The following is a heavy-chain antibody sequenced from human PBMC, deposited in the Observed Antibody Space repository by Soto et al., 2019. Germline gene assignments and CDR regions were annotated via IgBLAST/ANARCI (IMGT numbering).Heavy chain of an antibody. CDR3: ARGTPAMHAFDI. CDR2: IGTAGDT. CDR1: GFTFSSYD. D-gene: IGHD2-2*01. J-gene: IGHJ3*02. V-gene: IGHV3-13*01. Sequence: GGSLRLSCAASGFTFSSYDMHWVRQATGKGLEWVSAIGTAGDTYYPGSVKGRFTISRENAKNSLYLQMNSLRAGDTAVYYCARGTPAMHAFDIWGQGTMVTVS.